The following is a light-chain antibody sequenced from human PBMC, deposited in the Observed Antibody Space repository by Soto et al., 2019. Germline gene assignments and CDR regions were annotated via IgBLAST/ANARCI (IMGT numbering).Light chain of an antibody. CDR1: QGISSY. Sequence: GDRVTITCRASQGISSYXAWXXQXPXXXPXXLIYAASTLQSGVPSRFSGSGSGTEFTLTISSLQPEDFATYYCQQLNSYPTFGQGTRLEI. CDR2: AAS. CDR3: QQLNSYPT. J-gene: IGKJ5*01. V-gene: IGKV1-9*01.